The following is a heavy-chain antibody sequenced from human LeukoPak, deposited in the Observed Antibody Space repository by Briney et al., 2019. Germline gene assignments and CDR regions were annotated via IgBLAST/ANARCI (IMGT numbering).Heavy chain of an antibody. D-gene: IGHD3-22*01. Sequence: PSETLSLTCTVSGGSISSSSYYWGWIRQPPEKGLEWIGEIFHSGGTNYNPSLKSRVTISVDKPKNQFSLKLSSVTAADTAVYYCARVLSGSNFDYWGQGTLVTVSS. CDR1: GGSISSSSYY. CDR2: IFHSGGT. CDR3: ARVLSGSNFDY. V-gene: IGHV4-39*07. J-gene: IGHJ4*02.